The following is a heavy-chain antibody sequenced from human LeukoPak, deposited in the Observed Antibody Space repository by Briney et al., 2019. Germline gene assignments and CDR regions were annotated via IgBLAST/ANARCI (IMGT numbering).Heavy chain of an antibody. V-gene: IGHV1-2*02. D-gene: IGHD2-2*01. CDR2: INPNDGDT. CDR1: GYTFTDYY. J-gene: IGHJ4*02. CDR3: ARANFLYCSSSTCLFDY. Sequence: ASVKVSCKASGYTFTDYYMHWVRQAPGQGFEWMGWINPNDGDTNYAEKFQGRVTMTRDTSISTAHMEVSRLRSDDTAVYYCARANFLYCSSSTCLFDYWGQGTLVTVSS.